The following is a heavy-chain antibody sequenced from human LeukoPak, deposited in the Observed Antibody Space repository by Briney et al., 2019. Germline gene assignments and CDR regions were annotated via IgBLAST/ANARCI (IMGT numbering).Heavy chain of an antibody. J-gene: IGHJ4*02. CDR3: ARDGLTGTTSSGKVY. CDR2: IWYDGSNK. Sequence: PGRSLRLSCAASGFTFRSYGMHWVRQAPGKGLEWVAVIWYDGSNKYYADSVKGRFTISRDNSKNTLYLQMNSLRAEDTAVYYCARDGLTGTTSSGKVYWGQGTLVTVSS. D-gene: IGHD1-20*01. CDR1: GFTFRSYG. V-gene: IGHV3-33*01.